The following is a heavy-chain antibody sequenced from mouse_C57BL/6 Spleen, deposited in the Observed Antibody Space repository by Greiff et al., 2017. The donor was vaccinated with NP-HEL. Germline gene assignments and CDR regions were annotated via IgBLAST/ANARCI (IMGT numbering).Heavy chain of an antibody. CDR1: GYTFTSYW. D-gene: IGHD2-5*01. V-gene: IGHV1-64*01. J-gene: IGHJ2*01. CDR3: ARSFYSNYVLIDY. CDR2: IHPNSGST. Sequence: QVQLQQPGAELVKPGASVKLSCKASGYTFTSYWMHWVKQRPGQGLEWIGMIHPNSGSTNYNEKFKSKATLTVDKSSSTAYMQLSSLTSEDSAVYYCARSFYSNYVLIDYWGQGTTLTVSS.